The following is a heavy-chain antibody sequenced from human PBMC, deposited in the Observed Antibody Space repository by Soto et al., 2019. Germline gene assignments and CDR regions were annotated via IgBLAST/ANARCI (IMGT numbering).Heavy chain of an antibody. CDR1: GCSISSPNL. D-gene: IGHD6-13*01. Sequence: SETLSLTCAVSGCSISSPNLWTWVRQPPGKGLEWIGEIYHIGSTTFNPPLKSRVTVSVDKSKNHFSLKLSSVTAADTAVYYCARSTRSIAAGGIDFWGQGILVTVSS. J-gene: IGHJ4*01. V-gene: IGHV4-4*02. CDR3: ARSTRSIAAGGIDF. CDR2: IYHIGST.